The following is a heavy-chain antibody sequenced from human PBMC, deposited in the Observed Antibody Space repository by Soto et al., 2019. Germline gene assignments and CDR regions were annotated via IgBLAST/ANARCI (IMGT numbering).Heavy chain of an antibody. D-gene: IGHD2-15*01. CDR2: INHSGST. CDR1: GGSFSGYY. V-gene: IGHV4-34*01. CDR3: ATTEDGVGGL. J-gene: IGHJ2*01. Sequence: SETLSLTCAVYGGSFSGYYWSWIRQPPGKGLEWIGEINHSGSTNYNPSLKSRVTISVDTSKNQFSLKLSTVTAADTAVYYCATTEDGVGGLWGRGTLVTVSS.